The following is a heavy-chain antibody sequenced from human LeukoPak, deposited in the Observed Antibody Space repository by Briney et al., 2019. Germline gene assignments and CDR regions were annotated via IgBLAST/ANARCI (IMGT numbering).Heavy chain of an antibody. D-gene: IGHD2-2*02. J-gene: IGHJ4*03. Sequence: GGSLRLSCAASGFTFSTYVMTWVRQAPGKGLEWVSTISGSGSATYNAGSVKGRFTTSRDNSNNTLYLQMNSLRAEDTAVYYCAKTEAPAAIRAGSDYWGQGTTVTLSS. CDR2: ISGSGSAT. CDR1: GFTFSTYV. V-gene: IGHV3-23*01. CDR3: AKTEAPAAIRAGSDY.